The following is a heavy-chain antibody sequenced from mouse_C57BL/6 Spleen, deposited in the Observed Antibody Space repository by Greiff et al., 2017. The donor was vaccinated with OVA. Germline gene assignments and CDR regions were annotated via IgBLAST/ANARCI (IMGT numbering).Heavy chain of an antibody. CDR1: GYTFTSYW. Sequence: QVQLQQPGAELVKPGASVKMSCKASGYTFTSYWITWVKQRPGQGLEWIGDIYPGSGSTNYNEKFKSKATLTVDTSTSTAYMQLSSLTSEDSAVYYGATDYYGSTWFAYWGQGTLVTVSA. CDR2: IYPGSGST. CDR3: ATDYYGSTWFAY. D-gene: IGHD1-1*01. J-gene: IGHJ3*01. V-gene: IGHV1-55*01.